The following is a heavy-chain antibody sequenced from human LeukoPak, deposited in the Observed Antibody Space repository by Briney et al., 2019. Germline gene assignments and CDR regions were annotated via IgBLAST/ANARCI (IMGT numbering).Heavy chain of an antibody. V-gene: IGHV4-34*01. CDR2: INHSGST. Sequence: SETLSLTCAVYGGSFSGYYWSWIRQPPGKGLEWIGEINHSGSTNYNPSLKSRVTISVDTSKNQFSLKLSSVTVADTAVYYCARGRNYDYVWGSYRPYYFDYWGQGTLVTVSS. CDR3: ARGRNYDYVWGSYRPYYFDY. CDR1: GGSFSGYY. D-gene: IGHD3-16*02. J-gene: IGHJ4*02.